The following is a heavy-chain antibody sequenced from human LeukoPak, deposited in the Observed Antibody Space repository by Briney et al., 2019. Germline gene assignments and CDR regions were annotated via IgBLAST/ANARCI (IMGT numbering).Heavy chain of an antibody. CDR1: GFTFDDYA. Sequence: GGSLRLSCAASGFTFDDYAMHWVRQAPGKGLEWVSGINWSSGDIDYADSVTGRFTISRDNAKNSLYLQMNSLRAEDMALYYCARNVLVGATPRYYYMDVWGKGTTVTVSS. D-gene: IGHD1-26*01. J-gene: IGHJ6*03. CDR2: INWSSGDI. V-gene: IGHV3-9*03. CDR3: ARNVLVGATPRYYYMDV.